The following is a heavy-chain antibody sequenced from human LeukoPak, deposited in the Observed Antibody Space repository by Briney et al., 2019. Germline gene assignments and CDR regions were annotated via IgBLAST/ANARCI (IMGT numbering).Heavy chain of an antibody. D-gene: IGHD5-12*01. Sequence: SETLSLTCTVSGGSIRSYFWSWFRQPPGKGLEWIGCIWDTEITDYNPSLKSRVTISLDTSKNHFSLKLRSVTAADTALYFCARGLVLATDDAFDIWGQGTLVTVSS. CDR3: ARGLVLATDDAFDI. V-gene: IGHV4-59*01. CDR1: GGSIRSYF. CDR2: IWDTEIT. J-gene: IGHJ3*02.